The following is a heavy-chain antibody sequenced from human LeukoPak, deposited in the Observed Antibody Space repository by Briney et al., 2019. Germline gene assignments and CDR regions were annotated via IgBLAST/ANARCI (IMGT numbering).Heavy chain of an antibody. CDR3: AKAYGSNGYFQLPIDC. D-gene: IGHD3-22*01. CDR2: ISGSGGST. J-gene: IGHJ4*02. CDR1: GFTFSSYA. V-gene: IGHV3-23*01. Sequence: GGSLRLSCAASGFTFSSYAMSWVRQAPGKGLEWVSAISGSGGSTYYADSVKGRLTISRDNSKNTLYLQLNSLRAEDTAVYYCAKAYGSNGYFQLPIDCWGQGTLVTVSS.